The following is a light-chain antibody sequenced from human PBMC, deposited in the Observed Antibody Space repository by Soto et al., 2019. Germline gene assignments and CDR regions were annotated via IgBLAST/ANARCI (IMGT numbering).Light chain of an antibody. CDR1: QDITNY. CDR3: QQFDSVPCT. CDR2: DAS. Sequence: IHMTQSPSSLSASVGDRVTITCQASQDITNYLIWYQQKPGKAPKLLIYDASSLGTGVSSRFSGSGSGTHFTLTISSLQPADIATYYCQQFDSVPCTFGQGTKLEMK. V-gene: IGKV1-33*01. J-gene: IGKJ2*02.